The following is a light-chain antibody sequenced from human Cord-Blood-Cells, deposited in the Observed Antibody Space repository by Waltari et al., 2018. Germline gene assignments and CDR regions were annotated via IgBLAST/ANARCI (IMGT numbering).Light chain of an antibody. CDR3: QQYNSYPGT. Sequence: DIQTTQSPSTLSASVGDRVTITCRASQSISSWLAWYQQKPGKAPKLLIYKASSLESGVPSRFSGSASGAEFTLTISSLQPDDFATYYCQQYNSYPGTFGQGTKVEIK. J-gene: IGKJ1*01. CDR1: QSISSW. CDR2: KAS. V-gene: IGKV1-5*03.